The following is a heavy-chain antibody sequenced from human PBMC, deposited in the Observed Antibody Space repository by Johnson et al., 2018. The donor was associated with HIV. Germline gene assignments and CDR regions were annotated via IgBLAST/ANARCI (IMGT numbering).Heavy chain of an antibody. D-gene: IGHD4-17*01. CDR1: GFTVSYNY. J-gene: IGHJ3*01. CDR2: IYSGGNT. CDR3: ARGYGDYSDFFDV. V-gene: IGHV3-53*01. Sequence: VQLVESGGGLIQPGGSLRLSCVASGFTVSYNYMNWVRQAPGKGLEWVSVIYSGGNTFYADSVQGRFTISRDNSKNTLALHMNSLRVEDTAVYYCARGYGDYSDFFDVWGQGTMVTVSS.